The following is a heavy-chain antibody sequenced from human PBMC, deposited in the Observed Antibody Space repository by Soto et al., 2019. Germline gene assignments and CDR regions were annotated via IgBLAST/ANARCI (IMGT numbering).Heavy chain of an antibody. CDR2: IYHSGST. D-gene: IGHD4-17*01. V-gene: IGHV4-30-2*01. CDR1: GGSISSGGYS. J-gene: IGHJ4*02. Sequence: TLSLTCAVSGGSISSGGYSWSWIRQPPGKGLEWIGYIYHSGSTYYNPSLKSRVTISVDRSKNQFSLKLSSVTAADTAVYYCAREAGDSIFDYWGQGTLVTVSS. CDR3: AREAGDSIFDY.